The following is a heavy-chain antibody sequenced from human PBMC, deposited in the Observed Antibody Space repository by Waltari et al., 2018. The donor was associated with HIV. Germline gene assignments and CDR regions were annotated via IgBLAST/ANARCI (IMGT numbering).Heavy chain of an antibody. Sequence: EVQLVESGGGLVQPGGSLRLSCAASGFTFRTYAMTWVRQAPGKGLEWVSTISDSGGSTYYADSVKGRLTISRDNSKNTVFLQVNSLRAEDTAVYYCARTRTGDRRYFDLWGRGTLLTVSS. CDR2: ISDSGGST. D-gene: IGHD7-27*01. J-gene: IGHJ2*01. CDR3: ARTRTGDRRYFDL. V-gene: IGHV3-23*04. CDR1: GFTFRTYA.